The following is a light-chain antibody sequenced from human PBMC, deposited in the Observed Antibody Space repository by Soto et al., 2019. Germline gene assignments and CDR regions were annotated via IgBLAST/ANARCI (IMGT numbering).Light chain of an antibody. CDR3: QQYYSYPLT. J-gene: IGKJ4*01. V-gene: IGKV1-8*01. CDR1: QGISSY. Sequence: AIRMTQSPSSFSASTGDRVTITCRASQGISSYLAWYQQKPGKAPKLLIYAASTLQSGVPSRFRGSGSGTDFTLTISCLQSEDFATYYCQQYYSYPLTFGGGTKV. CDR2: AAS.